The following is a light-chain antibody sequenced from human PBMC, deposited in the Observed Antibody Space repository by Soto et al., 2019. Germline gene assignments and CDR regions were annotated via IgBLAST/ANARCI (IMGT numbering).Light chain of an antibody. J-gene: IGKJ1*01. V-gene: IGKV1-5*03. Sequence: DIQMTQSPSTLSASVGDRVTITCRASQSISNWLAWYQQKPGKAPKLLIYRASSLESGVPSRFRGSGSGTEFTLTISSLHPEYFATYYCQRYDSYSWTFGQGTEVEIK. CDR1: QSISNW. CDR3: QRYDSYSWT. CDR2: RAS.